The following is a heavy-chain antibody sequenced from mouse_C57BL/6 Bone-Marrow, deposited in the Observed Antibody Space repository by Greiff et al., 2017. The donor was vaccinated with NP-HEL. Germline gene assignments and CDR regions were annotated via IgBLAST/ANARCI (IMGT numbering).Heavy chain of an antibody. J-gene: IGHJ4*01. V-gene: IGHV5-4*03. Sequence: EVMLVESGGGLVKPGGSLKLSCAASGFTFSSYAMSWVRQTPEKRLEWVATISDGGSYTYYPDTVKGRFTISSANAKNNLYLQMSHLKSEDTAMYYCARKKVYYYGSSYEDYAMDYWGQGTSVTVSA. D-gene: IGHD1-1*01. CDR3: ARKKVYYYGSSYEDYAMDY. CDR1: GFTFSSYA. CDR2: ISDGGSYT.